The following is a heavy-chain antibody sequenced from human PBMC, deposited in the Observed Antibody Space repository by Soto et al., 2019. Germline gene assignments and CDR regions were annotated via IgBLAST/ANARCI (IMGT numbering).Heavy chain of an antibody. CDR2: IRSKAYGGTT. V-gene: IGHV3-49*03. CDR1: GFNFGDYA. Sequence: PGGSLRLSCTASGFNFGDYAMSWFRQAPGKGLEWVGFIRSKAYGGTTEYAASVKGRFTISRDDSKSIAYLQMNSLKTEDTAVYYCSTNNYDRSRYDNWFDPWGQGTLVTVSS. CDR3: STNNYDRSRYDNWFDP. D-gene: IGHD3-22*01. J-gene: IGHJ5*02.